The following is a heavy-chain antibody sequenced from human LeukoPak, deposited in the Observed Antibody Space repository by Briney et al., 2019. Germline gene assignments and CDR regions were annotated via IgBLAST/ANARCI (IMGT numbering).Heavy chain of an antibody. CDR2: ISDSGST. J-gene: IGHJ5*02. CDR3: ARGNSSRWYWFDP. CDR1: GGSITSYY. D-gene: IGHD6-13*01. Sequence: SETLSLTCTVSGGSITSYYWSWIRQPPGKGLEWIGYISDSGSTNYNPSLKSRVTISVDTSKNQFSLKVTSVTAADTAVYYCARGNSSRWYWFDPWGRGTLVTVSS. V-gene: IGHV4-59*01.